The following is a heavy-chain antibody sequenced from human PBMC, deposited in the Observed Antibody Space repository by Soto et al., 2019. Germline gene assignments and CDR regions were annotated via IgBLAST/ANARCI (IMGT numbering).Heavy chain of an antibody. CDR2: MNAKSGDT. CDR1: GYTFSDFD. CDR3: ARGNPFNYAGFDV. V-gene: IGHV1-8*01. D-gene: IGHD3-16*01. J-gene: IGHJ6*02. Sequence: QAHLEQSGAEGKRPGASVKVSCKASGYTFSDFDINWLRQASGQGPEWMGWMNAKSGDTFFALRVQGKFNVTWDTSLSTAYMEVGSLTSDDTAMYYCARGNPFNYAGFDVWGQGTTVAVSS.